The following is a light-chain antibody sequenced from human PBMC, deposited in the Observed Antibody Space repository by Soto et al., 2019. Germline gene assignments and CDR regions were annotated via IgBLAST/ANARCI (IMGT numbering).Light chain of an antibody. CDR3: ISYTSSSPYV. V-gene: IGLV2-14*03. Sequence: QSALTQPASVSGSPGQSITISCTGTSSDVGGYNYVSWYQHHPGKAPKLIIFDVSNRPSGISNRFSGSKSGNTASLTISALQAEDEADYYCISYTSSSPYVFGTGTKVTVL. J-gene: IGLJ1*01. CDR2: DVS. CDR1: SSDVGGYNY.